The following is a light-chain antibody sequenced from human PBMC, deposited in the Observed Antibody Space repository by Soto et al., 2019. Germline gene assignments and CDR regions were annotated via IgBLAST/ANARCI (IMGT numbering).Light chain of an antibody. CDR3: QQFSA. V-gene: IGKV1-5*01. J-gene: IGKJ2*01. Sequence: DLQMTQSPSTLSASVGDRVTITCRASQSVSRWLAWYQQKPGKAPRLLIYDASKLESGVPSRFSGSGSGAEFTLTINGLQPDDFATYYCQQFSAFGQGTRLEIK. CDR2: DAS. CDR1: QSVSRW.